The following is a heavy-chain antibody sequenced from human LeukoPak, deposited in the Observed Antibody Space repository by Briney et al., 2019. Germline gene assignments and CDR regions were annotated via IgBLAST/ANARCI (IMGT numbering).Heavy chain of an antibody. CDR1: GFTFSSYG. V-gene: IGHV3-21*01. Sequence: GGSLRLSCAASGFTFSSYGVHWVRQAPGKGLEWVSSISSSSNYICYADSVKGRFTISRDNAKNSLYLQMNSLRAEDTAVYYCARELTTPPNFDYWGQGTLVTVSS. D-gene: IGHD2-15*01. CDR3: ARELTTPPNFDY. CDR2: ISSSSNYI. J-gene: IGHJ4*02.